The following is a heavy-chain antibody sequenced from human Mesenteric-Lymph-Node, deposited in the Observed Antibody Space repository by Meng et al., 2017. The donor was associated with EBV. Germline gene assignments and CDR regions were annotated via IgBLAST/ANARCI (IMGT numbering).Heavy chain of an antibody. J-gene: IGHJ5*02. D-gene: IGHD3-16*01. CDR3: AALGSFASSIDP. CDR1: GGSFSDYY. V-gene: IGHV4-34*01. CDR2: VNHAGTT. Sequence: VRLPDGGACLLKPSGTPSPTCAVYGGSFSDYYWTWIRQPPGKGLEWIGEVNHAGTTIYNPSLESRVTISVDTSKNQFSLKLTSVTAADTAVYFCAALGSFASSIDPWGQGTLVTVSS.